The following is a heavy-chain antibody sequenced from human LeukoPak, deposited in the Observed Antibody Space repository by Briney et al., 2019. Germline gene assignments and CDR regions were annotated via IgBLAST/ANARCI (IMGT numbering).Heavy chain of an antibody. Sequence: PGGSLRLSCAASGFTFSSYGMHWVRQAPGKGLEWVAVIWYDGSNKYYADSVKGRFTISRDNSKNTLYLQMDSLRAEDTAVYYCARTYYDSSGYYYVGLFDYWGQGTLVTVSS. V-gene: IGHV3-33*01. D-gene: IGHD3-22*01. CDR2: IWYDGSNK. CDR3: ARTYYDSSGYYYVGLFDY. CDR1: GFTFSSYG. J-gene: IGHJ4*02.